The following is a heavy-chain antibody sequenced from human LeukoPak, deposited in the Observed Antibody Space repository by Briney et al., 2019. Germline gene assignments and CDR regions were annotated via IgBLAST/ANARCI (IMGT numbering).Heavy chain of an antibody. CDR2: ISSSSSYI. CDR1: GFTFSSYA. Sequence: GGSLRLSCAASGFTFSSYAMSWVRQAPGKGLEWVSYISSSSSYIYYADSVKGRFTISRDNAKNSLYLQMNSLRAEDTAVYYCARRLDWNDNEDYWGQGTLVTVSS. V-gene: IGHV3-21*05. CDR3: ARRLDWNDNEDY. J-gene: IGHJ4*02. D-gene: IGHD1-1*01.